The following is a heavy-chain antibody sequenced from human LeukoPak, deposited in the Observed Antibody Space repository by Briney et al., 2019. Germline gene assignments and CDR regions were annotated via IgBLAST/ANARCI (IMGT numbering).Heavy chain of an antibody. D-gene: IGHD2-2*01. Sequence: PGGSLRLSCAASGFTFSSYSMNWVRQAPGKGLEWVSSISSSSSYIYYADSVKGRFTISRDNAKNSLYLQMNSLRAEDTAVYYCASLVPAAPTVHDYMDVWGKGTTVTVSS. CDR2: ISSSSSYI. V-gene: IGHV3-21*01. CDR3: ASLVPAAPTVHDYMDV. CDR1: GFTFSSYS. J-gene: IGHJ6*03.